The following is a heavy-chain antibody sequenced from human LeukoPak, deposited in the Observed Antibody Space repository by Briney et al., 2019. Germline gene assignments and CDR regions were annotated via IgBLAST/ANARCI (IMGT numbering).Heavy chain of an antibody. Sequence: GASVKVSCKASGYTFNSYGISWVRQAPGQGLEWMGWISAYNGHTNYAQKFQGRVTMTTDTPTSTAYMDLRSLRSDDTAVYYCARSPRLGRYGYGPWELPVSYFDYWGQGTLVTVSS. CDR3: ARSPRLGRYGYGPWELPVSYFDY. J-gene: IGHJ4*02. V-gene: IGHV1-18*01. D-gene: IGHD1-26*01. CDR1: GYTFNSYG. CDR2: ISAYNGHT.